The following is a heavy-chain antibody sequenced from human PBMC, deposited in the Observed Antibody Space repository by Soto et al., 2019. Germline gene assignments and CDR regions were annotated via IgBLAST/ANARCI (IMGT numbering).Heavy chain of an antibody. Sequence: PGGSLRLSCAASGFTFSSYSMNWVRQAPGKALEWVSSISSSSSYIYYADSVKGRFTISRDNAKNSLYLQMNSLRAEDTAAYYCGKCRNFYCGGDGLYNYWAQGTLVRDSS. J-gene: IGHJ4*02. CDR2: ISSSSSYI. V-gene: IGHV3-21*01. CDR1: GFTFSSYS. CDR3: GKCRNFYCGGDGLYNY. D-gene: IGHD2-21*02.